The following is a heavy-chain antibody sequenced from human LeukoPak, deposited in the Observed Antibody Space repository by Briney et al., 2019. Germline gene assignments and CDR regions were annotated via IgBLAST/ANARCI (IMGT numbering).Heavy chain of an antibody. J-gene: IGHJ3*02. D-gene: IGHD3-10*01. CDR1: GGSISSSNYY. V-gene: IGHV4-39*07. CDR2: IFYSGST. Sequence: SETLSLTCTVSGGSISSSNYYWGWVRQPPGKALEWIGNIFYSGSTYYSPSLKSRVTISLDTSRNQFSLKLSSVTAADTAVYYCARPMYYYGSGSYYSRAAFDIWGQGTMVTVSS. CDR3: ARPMYYYGSGSYYSRAAFDI.